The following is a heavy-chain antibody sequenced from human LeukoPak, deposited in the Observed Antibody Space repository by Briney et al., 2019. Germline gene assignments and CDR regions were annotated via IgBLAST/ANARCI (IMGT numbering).Heavy chain of an antibody. CDR1: GCTISSYY. D-gene: IGHD4-23*01. CDR2: IYYSGST. Sequence: SETLSLTCTVSGCTISSYYWSWIRQPPGKGLEWIGYIYYSGSTNYNPPLHSRGTISVDTSKNQCSLKLSSVTAADTAVYYCGRDLGPRRWGVDYWGQGTLVTVCS. J-gene: IGHJ4*02. V-gene: IGHV4-59*01. CDR3: GRDLGPRRWGVDY.